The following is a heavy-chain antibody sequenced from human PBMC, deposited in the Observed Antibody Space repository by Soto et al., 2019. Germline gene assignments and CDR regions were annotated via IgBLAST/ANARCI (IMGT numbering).Heavy chain of an antibody. V-gene: IGHV3-23*01. J-gene: IGHJ4*02. CDR3: AKTSRLTHYFDY. Sequence: GGSLRLSCAASGFTFSSYAMSWVRQAPGKGLEWVSAISGSGGSTYYADSVKGRSTISRDNSKNTLYLQMNSLRAEDTAVYYCAKTSRLTHYFDYWGQGTLVTVSS. CDR2: ISGSGGST. D-gene: IGHD3-16*01. CDR1: GFTFSSYA.